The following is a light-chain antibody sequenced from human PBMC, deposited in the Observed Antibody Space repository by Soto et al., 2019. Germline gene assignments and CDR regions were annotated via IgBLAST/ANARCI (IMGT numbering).Light chain of an antibody. CDR2: GES. Sequence: EIVMTQSPATLSLSPGDRATLSCRASQSVRSHLAWFQQKPGQPPRLLIFGESTRATGVPARFSGSGSGTEFTLIISSLQSEDFAVYYCQQYGSSWTFGQGTKVDIK. J-gene: IGKJ1*01. CDR1: QSVRSH. V-gene: IGKV3-15*01. CDR3: QQYGSSWT.